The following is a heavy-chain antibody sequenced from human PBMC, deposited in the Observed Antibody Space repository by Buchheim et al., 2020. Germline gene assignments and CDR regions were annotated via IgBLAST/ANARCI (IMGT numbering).Heavy chain of an antibody. Sequence: QLQLQESGPGLVKPSETLSLTCTVSGVSIKTTTYYWGWIRRPPGKGLEWIGSVYYSGDTNYNPSLRSRATISVDTSKNQFYMRLISMTGADTATYYCVRMENILMMHATGFDPWGQGIL. CDR1: GVSIKTTTYY. CDR3: VRMENILMMHATGFDP. CDR2: VYYSGDT. D-gene: IGHD3-16*01. V-gene: IGHV4-39*01. J-gene: IGHJ5*02.